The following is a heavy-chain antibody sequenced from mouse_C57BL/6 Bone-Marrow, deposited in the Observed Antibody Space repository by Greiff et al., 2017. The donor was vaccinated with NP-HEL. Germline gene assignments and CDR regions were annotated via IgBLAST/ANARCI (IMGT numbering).Heavy chain of an antibody. D-gene: IGHD1-1*01. J-gene: IGHJ1*03. Sequence: QVQLQQPGAELVKPGASVKLFCKASGYTFTSYWMHWVKQRPGQGLEWIGMIHPNSGSTNYNEKFKSKATLTVDKSSSTAYMQLSSLTSEDSAVYYCARRRLLRSWYFDVWGTGTTVTVSS. CDR2: IHPNSGST. V-gene: IGHV1-64*01. CDR1: GYTFTSYW. CDR3: ARRRLLRSWYFDV.